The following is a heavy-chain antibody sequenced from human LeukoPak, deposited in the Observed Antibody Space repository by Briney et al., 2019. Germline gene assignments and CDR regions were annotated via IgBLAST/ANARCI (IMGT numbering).Heavy chain of an antibody. CDR1: GFTFINYW. CDR2: IYYSGST. J-gene: IGHJ4*02. V-gene: IGHV4-39*01. Sequence: GSLRLSCAASGFTFINYWMCWVRQPPGKGLEWFGSIYYSGSTYYNPSLKSRVTISVDTSKNQFSLKLSSVTAADTAVYYCARHFPPYYYGSGSPRTAPYFDYWGQGTLVTVSS. CDR3: ARHFPPYYYGSGSPRTAPYFDY. D-gene: IGHD3-10*01.